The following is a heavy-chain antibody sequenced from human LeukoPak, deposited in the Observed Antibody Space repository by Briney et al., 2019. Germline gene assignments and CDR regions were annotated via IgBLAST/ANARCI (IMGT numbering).Heavy chain of an antibody. CDR3: ARDRYSNSFYYYYAMDV. CDR1: GGSFRGHY. Sequence: SETLSLTCAVFGGSFRGHYWSWIRQPPGKGLEWIGEINHRGSTTYNPSLKSRVTISVDTSKSQFSLKLSSLTAADTAVYYCARDRYSNSFYYYYAMDVWGQGTTVTVSS. D-gene: IGHD4-11*01. J-gene: IGHJ6*02. CDR2: INHRGST. V-gene: IGHV4-34*01.